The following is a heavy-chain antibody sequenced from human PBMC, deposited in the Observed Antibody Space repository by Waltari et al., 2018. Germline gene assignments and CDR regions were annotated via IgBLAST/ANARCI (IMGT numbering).Heavy chain of an antibody. CDR1: GFSLTTHGVG. D-gene: IGHD1-26*01. CDR2: LYWDDDE. Sequence: TLKESGPVMVKPKETLKLTCSFSGFSLTTHGVGVGWVRQPPGEALNWVGLLYWDDDERYSPSPRNRVAITKDTSKNEVLLILTDVDPGDTGTYYCVRNIWDWEISSFDVWGPGTAVTVSS. CDR3: VRNIWDWEISSFDV. V-gene: IGHV2-5*04. J-gene: IGHJ3*01.